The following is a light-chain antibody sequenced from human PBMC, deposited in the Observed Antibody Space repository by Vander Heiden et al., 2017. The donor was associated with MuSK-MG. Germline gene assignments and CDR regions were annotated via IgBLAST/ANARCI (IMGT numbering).Light chain of an antibody. Sequence: QSALTQPASVSGSPGQSITISCTGTSSDVGGYNYVSRYQQHPGHPPKRHIYRVSNRPPGVSNRLSGGNTGNTASPPTSGGHAEDEADYYCCSSTDDSTLSVVFGGGTKLTVL. CDR1: SSDVGGYNY. CDR3: CSSTDDSTLSVV. J-gene: IGLJ2*01. CDR2: RVS. V-gene: IGLV2-14*01.